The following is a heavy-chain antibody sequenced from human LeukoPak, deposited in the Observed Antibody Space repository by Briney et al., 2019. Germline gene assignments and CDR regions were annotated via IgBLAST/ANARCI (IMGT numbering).Heavy chain of an antibody. CDR3: ARSVTTDYYYMDV. J-gene: IGHJ6*03. D-gene: IGHD4-17*01. Sequence: PGGSLRLSCAASGFTFSSYSMNWVRQAPGKGLEWVSSISGSSSYIYYADSVKGRFTISRDNSKNSLYLQMNSLRTEDTVLYYCARSVTTDYYYMDVWGKGTTVTISS. CDR1: GFTFSSYS. CDR2: ISGSSSYI. V-gene: IGHV3-21*04.